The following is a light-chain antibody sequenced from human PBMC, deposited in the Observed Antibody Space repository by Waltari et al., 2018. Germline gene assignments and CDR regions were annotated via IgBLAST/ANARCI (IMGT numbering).Light chain of an antibody. V-gene: IGLV1-44*01. CDR3: ATLDESLKGV. J-gene: IGLJ3*02. Sequence: QSVLTQPPSASGTPGQRVTISCSGSSSTIGSNTVNWYQQVPGTAPKLLIYGNNERPSGVPDRFSGSKSGTSASLAISGLQSEDEADYFCATLDESLKGVFGGGTKVTVL. CDR1: SSTIGSNT. CDR2: GNN.